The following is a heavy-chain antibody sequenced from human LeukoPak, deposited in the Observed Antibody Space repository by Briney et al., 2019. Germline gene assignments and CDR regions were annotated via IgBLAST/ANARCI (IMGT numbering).Heavy chain of an antibody. CDR2: INNGGGTI. Sequence: GGSLRLSCAASGFTFSSYNMNWVRQAPGKGLEWVSFINNGGGTIYYADSVRGRFTISRDNAKNSVYLQMDSPRDEDTAVYYCARDYGSHGEYFDYWGQGALATVSS. V-gene: IGHV3-48*02. J-gene: IGHJ4*02. D-gene: IGHD3-10*01. CDR1: GFTFSSYN. CDR3: ARDYGSHGEYFDY.